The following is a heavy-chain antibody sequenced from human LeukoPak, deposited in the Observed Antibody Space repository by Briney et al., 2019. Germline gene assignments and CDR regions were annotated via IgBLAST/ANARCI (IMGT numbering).Heavy chain of an antibody. J-gene: IGHJ5*02. CDR1: GYIFTSYW. D-gene: IGHD5-18*01. CDR3: ASGGYGYPTNCFDT. V-gene: IGHV5-51*01. Sequence: VDSLNISCKGSGYIFTSYWIGWVRQIPGKGLEWMWIIYPGDSDTRYSPSFQAQVTISADKSISTVSLQWSSVKASDTAMYYCASGGYGYPTNCFDTCGQGNLVTVSS. CDR2: IYPGDSDT.